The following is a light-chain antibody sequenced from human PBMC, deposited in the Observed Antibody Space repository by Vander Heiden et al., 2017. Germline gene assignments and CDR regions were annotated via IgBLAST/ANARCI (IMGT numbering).Light chain of an antibody. CDR1: QSVSRY. CDR3: QQRSNWTPDT. J-gene: IGKJ2*01. CDR2: DAA. V-gene: IGKV3-11*01. Sequence: EIVLSQSPATLSLSPGDRATLPSRASQSVSRYLAWYKPAPGPAPRLLIYDAANSATSSPARFIGSRSGTDFTLTISSLEPEDFAVYYCQQRSNWTPDTFGQGTKLEIK.